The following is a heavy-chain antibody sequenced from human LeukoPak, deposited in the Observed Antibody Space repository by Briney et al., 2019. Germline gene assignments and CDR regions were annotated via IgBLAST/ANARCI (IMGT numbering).Heavy chain of an antibody. J-gene: IGHJ5*02. CDR1: GGSFSGYY. Sequence: SETLSLTCAVYGGSFSGYYWSWIRQPPGKGLEWIGEINHSGSTNYNPSLKSRVTISVDTSKNQFSLKLSSVTAADTAVYYCARRYGDYVVRWFDPWGQGTLVTVSS. V-gene: IGHV4-34*01. CDR2: INHSGST. CDR3: ARRYGDYVVRWFDP. D-gene: IGHD4-17*01.